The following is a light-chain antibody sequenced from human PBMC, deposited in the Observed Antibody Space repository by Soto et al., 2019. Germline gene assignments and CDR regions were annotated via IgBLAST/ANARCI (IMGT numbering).Light chain of an antibody. Sequence: EIVMTQSPATLSVSPGERATLSCRASQSVSSNLAWYQQKPGQAPRLLIYGASTRATGIPARFSGSGSGTEFTLTISSLQSVDFAVYSCQQYNSWPTFGQGTKV. V-gene: IGKV3-15*01. J-gene: IGKJ1*01. CDR3: QQYNSWPT. CDR1: QSVSSN. CDR2: GAS.